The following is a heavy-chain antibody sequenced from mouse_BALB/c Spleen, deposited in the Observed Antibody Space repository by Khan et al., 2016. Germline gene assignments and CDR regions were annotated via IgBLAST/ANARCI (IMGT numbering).Heavy chain of an antibody. CDR1: GYTFTSYW. CDR2: IYPGDGDT. CDR3: ARGGTTGSPFAY. Sequence: QVQLQQSGAELARPGASVKLSCKASGYTFTSYWMQWVKQRPGQGLEWIGAIYPGDGDTRYTQKFKGKATLTADKSSSTAYMQLSSLASEDSAVYSCARGGTTGSPFAYWGQGTLVTVSA. J-gene: IGHJ3*01. D-gene: IGHD1-1*01. V-gene: IGHV1-87*01.